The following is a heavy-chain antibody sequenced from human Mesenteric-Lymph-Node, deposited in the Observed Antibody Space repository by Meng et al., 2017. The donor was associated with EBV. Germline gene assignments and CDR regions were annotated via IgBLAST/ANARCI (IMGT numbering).Heavy chain of an antibody. D-gene: IGHD3-10*01. J-gene: IGHJ4*02. Sequence: EWQLLESGGGLVQPGGSLTLSCAASGFTLRGYAMSWVRQAPGKGLEWVSAISGSGGSTYYADSVKGRFTISRDNSKNTLYLQMNSLRAEDTAVYYCAKVPESRRLWFSFWGQGTLVTVSS. CDR2: ISGSGGST. CDR3: AKVPESRRLWFSF. CDR1: GFTLRGYA. V-gene: IGHV3-23*01.